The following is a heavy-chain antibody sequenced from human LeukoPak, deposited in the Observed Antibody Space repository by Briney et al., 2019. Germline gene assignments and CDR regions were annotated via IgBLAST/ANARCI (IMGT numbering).Heavy chain of an antibody. CDR1: GDSISRYY. J-gene: IGHJ6*02. CDR3: ARDPFVPRGYGMDV. V-gene: IGHV4-59*12. CDR2: IYYSGDT. D-gene: IGHD3-3*01. Sequence: SETLSLTCAVSGDSISRYYWSWIRQPPGKGLEWIGYIYYSGDTNYNPSLKSRVSISVDTSKNQFSLRLSSVTAADTAVYYCARDPFVPRGYGMDVWGQGTTVTVSS.